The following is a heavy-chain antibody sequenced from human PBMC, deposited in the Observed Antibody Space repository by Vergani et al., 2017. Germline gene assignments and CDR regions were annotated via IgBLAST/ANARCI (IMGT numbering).Heavy chain of an antibody. CDR2: TYFKSRWYN. D-gene: IGHD6-19*01. Sequence: QVQLQQSGPGLVKPSQTLSLTCAISGDSVSSKSAAWNWIRQSPSRGLEWLGRTYFKSRWYNEYAISVKSRITINPDTSKNQFSLKLSSVTAADTAVYYCARGGQWLVPFDYWGQGTLVTVSS. J-gene: IGHJ4*02. V-gene: IGHV6-1*01. CDR1: GDSVSSKSAA. CDR3: ARGGQWLVPFDY.